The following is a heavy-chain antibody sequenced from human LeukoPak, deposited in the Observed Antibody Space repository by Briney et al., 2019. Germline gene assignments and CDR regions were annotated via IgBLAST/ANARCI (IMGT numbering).Heavy chain of an antibody. CDR3: ATRLSSYYDFWSGYSPIDY. CDR2: IIPIFGTA. CDR1: GGTFSSYA. Sequence: ASVKVSCKASGGTFSSYAISWVRQAPGQGLEWMGGIIPIFGTANYAQKFQGRVTITTDGSTSTAYMELSSLRSEDTAVYYCATRLSSYYDFWSGYSPIDYWGQGTLVTVSS. J-gene: IGHJ4*02. D-gene: IGHD3-3*01. V-gene: IGHV1-69*05.